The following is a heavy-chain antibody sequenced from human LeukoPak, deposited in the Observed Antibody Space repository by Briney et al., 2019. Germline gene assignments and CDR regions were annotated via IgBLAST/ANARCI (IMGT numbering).Heavy chain of an antibody. Sequence: PGGPLRLSCAASGFTFSSYAMSWVRQAPGKGLEWVSAISGSGGSTYYADSVKGRFTISRDNSKNTLYLQMNSLRAEDTAVYYCAKLQAQNYDFWSGDNYYYYYYMDVWGKGTTVTVSS. D-gene: IGHD3-3*01. J-gene: IGHJ6*03. CDR2: ISGSGGST. CDR1: GFTFSSYA. V-gene: IGHV3-23*01. CDR3: AKLQAQNYDFWSGDNYYYYYYMDV.